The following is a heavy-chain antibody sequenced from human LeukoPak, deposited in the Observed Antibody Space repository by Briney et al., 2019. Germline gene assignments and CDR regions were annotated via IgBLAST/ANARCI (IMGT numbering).Heavy chain of an antibody. J-gene: IGHJ4*02. D-gene: IGHD1-26*01. V-gene: IGHV5-51*01. CDR2: IYPGDSDT. Sequence: GESLKISCKGSGYSFTSYWIGWVRQMPGKGLEWMGIIYPGDSDTRYSPSFQGQVTISADKSISTAYLQWSSLKASDTAMYYCARRACTMVIVEATRDYYFDYWGQGTLVTVSS. CDR3: ARRACTMVIVEATRDYYFDY. CDR1: GYSFTSYW.